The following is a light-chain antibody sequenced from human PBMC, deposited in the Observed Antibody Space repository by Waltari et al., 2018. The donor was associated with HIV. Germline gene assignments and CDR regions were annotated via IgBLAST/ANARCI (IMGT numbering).Light chain of an antibody. J-gene: IGKJ1*01. CDR2: GAS. V-gene: IGKV4-1*01. CDR3: QQYYSSPRT. Sequence: DIVMTQSPDSLAVSPGERATINCKSSQNISHTANTRQYLAWYKQKLGQPPKLLIYGASARESGVPDRFSGSGSGTFFTLSISSLQSEDVAIYFCQQYYSSPRTFGQGTKV. CDR1: QNISHTANTRQY.